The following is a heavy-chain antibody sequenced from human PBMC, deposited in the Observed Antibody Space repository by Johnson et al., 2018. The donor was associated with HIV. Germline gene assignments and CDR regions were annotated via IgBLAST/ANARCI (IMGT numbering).Heavy chain of an antibody. J-gene: IGHJ3*02. CDR3: ARDRYYYGSGSRDAFDI. CDR2: ISYDGSNK. CDR1: GFTFSSYA. D-gene: IGHD3-10*01. Sequence: QVQLVESGGGVVQPGRSLRLSCAASGFTFSSYAMHWVRQAPGKGLEWVAVISYDGSNKYYADSVKGRFTISSDNSKNTLYLQMNSRRAEDTAVYYCARDRYYYGSGSRDAFDIWGQGTMVTVSS. V-gene: IGHV3-30-3*01.